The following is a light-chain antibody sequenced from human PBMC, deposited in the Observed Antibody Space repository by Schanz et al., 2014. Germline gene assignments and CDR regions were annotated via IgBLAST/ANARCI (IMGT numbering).Light chain of an antibody. Sequence: DIVMTQSPLSLPVTPGEPASISCRSRQSLRHSKGQNYLDWCLQKPGQSPQPLIYLGSNRASGVPDRFSGSGSGTDFTLKISRVEAEDVGVYYCMQALPNPGYTFGPGTKLEIK. CDR2: LGS. CDR1: QSLRHSKGQNY. CDR3: MQALPNPGYT. V-gene: IGKV2-28*01. J-gene: IGKJ2*01.